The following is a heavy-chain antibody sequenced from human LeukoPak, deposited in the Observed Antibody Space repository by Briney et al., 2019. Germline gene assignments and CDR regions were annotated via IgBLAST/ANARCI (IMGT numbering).Heavy chain of an antibody. Sequence: GGSLRLSCAGSGFTFNTYAMSWVRQAPGKGLEWVSAISGSGGSTYYADSVKGRFTISRDNSKNTLYLQMNSLRAEDTAVYYCAKEEVYSGSYPAFDYWGQGTLVTVSS. CDR1: GFTFNTYA. CDR3: AKEEVYSGSYPAFDY. D-gene: IGHD1-26*01. CDR2: ISGSGGST. J-gene: IGHJ4*02. V-gene: IGHV3-23*01.